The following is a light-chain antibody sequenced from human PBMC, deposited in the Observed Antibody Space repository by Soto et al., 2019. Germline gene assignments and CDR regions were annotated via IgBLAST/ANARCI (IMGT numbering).Light chain of an antibody. CDR2: KAS. CDR3: QQYDSYPLT. V-gene: IGKV1-5*03. CDR1: QSVSSW. Sequence: DIQMTQSPSTLSASVGDRVTITCRASQSVSSWLAWYQQRPGNAPNLLIYKASSLESGAPSRFSGSGSGTEFTLTVSSLQPDDFATYYCQQYDSYPLTFGGGTKVEIK. J-gene: IGKJ4*01.